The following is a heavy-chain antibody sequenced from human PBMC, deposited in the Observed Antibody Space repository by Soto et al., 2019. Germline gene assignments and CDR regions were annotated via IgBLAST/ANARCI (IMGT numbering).Heavy chain of an antibody. CDR3: AKNQGVELVPLATVDWFDP. CDR2: ISGSGFKK. V-gene: IGHV3-23*01. CDR1: GFIFENFG. J-gene: IGHJ5*02. D-gene: IGHD1-26*01. Sequence: GSLRLSCTASGFIFENFGMSWVRQAPGKGLEWISSISGSGFKKYYADSVKGRFTISRDNSKSTVYLELNNLSAEDTAVYHCAKNQGVELVPLATVDWFDPWGQGSVVTVSS.